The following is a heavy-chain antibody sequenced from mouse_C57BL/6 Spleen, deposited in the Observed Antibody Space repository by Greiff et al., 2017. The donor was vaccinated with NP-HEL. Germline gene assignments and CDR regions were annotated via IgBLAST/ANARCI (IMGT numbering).Heavy chain of an antibody. D-gene: IGHD2-5*01. CDR3: ARSESNYPLGY. J-gene: IGHJ2*01. CDR1: GYTFTSYW. V-gene: IGHV1-50*01. CDR2: IDPSDSYT. Sequence: VQLQQSGAELVKPGASVKLSCKASGYTFTSYWMQWVKQRPGQGLEWIGEIDPSDSYTNYNQKFKGKATLTVDTSSSTAYMQLSSLTSEDSAVYYCARSESNYPLGYWGQGTTLTVSS.